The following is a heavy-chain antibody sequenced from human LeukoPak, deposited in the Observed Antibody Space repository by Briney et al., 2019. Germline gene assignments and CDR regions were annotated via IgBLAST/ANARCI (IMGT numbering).Heavy chain of an antibody. V-gene: IGHV3-74*01. D-gene: IGHD3-10*01. CDR1: GFTFSSYW. Sequence: PGGSLRLSCAASGFTFSSYWMHWVRQAPGKGLVWVSRINSDGSSTSYADSVKGRFTISRDNAKNTLYLQMNSLRAEDTAVYYCARDRYYGSGSYIFPPYNWFDPWGQGTLVTVSS. J-gene: IGHJ5*02. CDR3: ARDRYYGSGSYIFPPYNWFDP. CDR2: INSDGSST.